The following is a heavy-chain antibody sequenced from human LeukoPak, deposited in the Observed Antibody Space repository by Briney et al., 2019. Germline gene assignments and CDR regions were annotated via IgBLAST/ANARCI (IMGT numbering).Heavy chain of an antibody. CDR3: ARGRRSGWYLDY. J-gene: IGHJ4*02. CDR1: GFTFSSYW. Sequence: GGSLRLSCAASGFTFSSYWMHWFRQAPGKGLVWVSRINSDGSSTSYADSVKGRFTISRDNAKNTLYLQMNSLRAEDTAVYYCARGRRSGWYLDYWGQGTLVTVSS. CDR2: INSDGSST. D-gene: IGHD6-19*01. V-gene: IGHV3-74*01.